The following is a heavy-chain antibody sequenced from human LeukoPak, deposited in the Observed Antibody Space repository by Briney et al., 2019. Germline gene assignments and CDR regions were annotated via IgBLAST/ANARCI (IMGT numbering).Heavy chain of an antibody. CDR3: ARLGAGPTYYDFWSGYSSFYFDY. V-gene: IGHV4-34*01. CDR2: INHSGST. D-gene: IGHD3-3*01. Sequence: SETLSLTCAVYGGSFSGYYWSWIRQPPGKGLEWIGEINHSGSTNYNPSLKSRVTISVDTSKNQFSLKLSSVTAADTAVYYCARLGAGPTYYDFWSGYSSFYFDYWGPGTLVTVSS. CDR1: GGSFSGYY. J-gene: IGHJ4*02.